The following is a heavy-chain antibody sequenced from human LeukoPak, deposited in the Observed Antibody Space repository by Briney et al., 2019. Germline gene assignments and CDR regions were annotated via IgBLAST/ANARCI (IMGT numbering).Heavy chain of an antibody. CDR2: IYYSGST. Sequence: PSETLSLTCTVSGGSISSSSYYWGWIRQPPGKGLEWIGSIYYSGSTYYDPSLKSRVTISVDTSKNQFSLKLSSVTAADTAVCYCARQWLAGPAIDYWGQGTLVTVSS. J-gene: IGHJ4*02. V-gene: IGHV4-39*01. CDR1: GGSISSSSYY. CDR3: ARQWLAGPAIDY. D-gene: IGHD6-19*01.